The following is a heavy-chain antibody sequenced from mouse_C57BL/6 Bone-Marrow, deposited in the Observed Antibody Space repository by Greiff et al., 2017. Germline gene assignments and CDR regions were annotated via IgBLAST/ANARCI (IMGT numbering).Heavy chain of an antibody. CDR1: GFTFSDYY. CDR2: INYDGSST. D-gene: IGHD1-1*01. Sequence: EVKLVESEGGLVQPGSSMKLSCTASGFTFSDYYMAWVRQVPEKGLEWVANINYDGSSTFYLDSLKSRFIISRDNAKNILYLQMSRLKSEDTATYYCARDLYYYGSSPYYAMDYWGQGTSVTVSS. J-gene: IGHJ4*01. CDR3: ARDLYYYGSSPYYAMDY. V-gene: IGHV5-16*01.